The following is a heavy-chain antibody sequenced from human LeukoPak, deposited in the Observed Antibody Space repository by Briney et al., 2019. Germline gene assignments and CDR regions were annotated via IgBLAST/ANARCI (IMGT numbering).Heavy chain of an antibody. CDR2: IRYDGSNK. CDR3: AKDVVEWLPTNFDY. V-gene: IGHV3-30*02. J-gene: IGHJ4*02. Sequence: GGSLRLSCAASGFTFSSYGMHWVRQAPGKGLEWVAFIRYDGSNKHYADSVKGRFTISRDNSKNTLYLQMNSLRAEDTAVYYCAKDVVEWLPTNFDYWGQGTLVTVSS. CDR1: GFTFSSYG. D-gene: IGHD3-3*01.